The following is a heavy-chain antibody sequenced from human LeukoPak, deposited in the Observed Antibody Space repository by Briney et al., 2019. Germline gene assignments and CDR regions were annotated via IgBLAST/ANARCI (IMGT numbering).Heavy chain of an antibody. D-gene: IGHD6-6*01. J-gene: IGHJ5*02. Sequence: SETLSLTCTVSGGSISSSSYYRGWIRQPPGKGLEWIGSIYYSGSTYYNPSLKSRVTISVDTSKNQFSLKLSSVTAADTAVYYCARTLYSSSAHWFDPWGQGTLVTVSS. CDR3: ARTLYSSSAHWFDP. V-gene: IGHV4-39*07. CDR2: IYYSGST. CDR1: GGSISSSSYY.